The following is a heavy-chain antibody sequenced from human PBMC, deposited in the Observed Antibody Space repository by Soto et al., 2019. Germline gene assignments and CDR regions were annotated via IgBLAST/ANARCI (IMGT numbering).Heavy chain of an antibody. CDR1: GFNFRNYG. D-gene: IGHD3-3*01. CDR2: ISYDGSEK. CDR3: AKAHFDLWSGTRDYFDS. V-gene: IGHV3-30*18. J-gene: IGHJ4*02. Sequence: QVQLVESGGGVVQPGRSLRISCAASGFNFRNYGMHWVRQAPGKGLEWVAVISYDGSEKFYADSVKGRFTIARDNSKDTLDLQMNGLRTGDTAVYYCAKAHFDLWSGTRDYFDSWGQGILVTVST.